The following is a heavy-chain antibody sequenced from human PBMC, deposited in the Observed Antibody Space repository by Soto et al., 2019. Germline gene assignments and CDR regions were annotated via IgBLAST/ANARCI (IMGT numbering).Heavy chain of an antibody. V-gene: IGHV3-48*03. Sequence: GGSLRLSCAASGFTFSSYEMHWIRQAPGKGLERVSYISSSGSTIYYADSVKGRFTISRDNAKNSLYLQMNSLRAEDTAVYYCASGITMIVVDYWGQGTLVTVSS. CDR3: ASGITMIVVDY. D-gene: IGHD3-22*01. J-gene: IGHJ4*02. CDR1: GFTFSSYE. CDR2: ISSSGSTI.